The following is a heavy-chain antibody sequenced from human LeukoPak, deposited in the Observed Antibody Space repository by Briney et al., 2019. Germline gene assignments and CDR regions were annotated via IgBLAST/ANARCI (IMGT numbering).Heavy chain of an antibody. J-gene: IGHJ6*02. CDR3: ARLDSITMVRAGYYGMDV. CDR1: GYSFTSYW. V-gene: IGHV5-51*01. D-gene: IGHD3-10*01. Sequence: GESLKISCKGSGYSFTSYWIGWVRQMPGKGLEWMGIIYPGDSDTRYSPSFQGQVTISADKSISTAYLQWSSLKASDTAMYYCARLDSITMVRAGYYGMDVWGQGTTVTVSS. CDR2: IYPGDSDT.